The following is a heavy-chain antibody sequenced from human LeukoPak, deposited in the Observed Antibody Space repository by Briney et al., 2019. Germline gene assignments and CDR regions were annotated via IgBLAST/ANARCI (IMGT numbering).Heavy chain of an antibody. V-gene: IGHV5-51*01. CDR2: IYPADSDT. D-gene: IGHD7-27*01. CDR3: ARRGSNWGSYEGDDY. J-gene: IGHJ4*02. Sequence: GESLKISCKGSGYSFTSYWIGWVRQKPGKGLEWLGIIYPADSDTRYNPSFQGQVTISADKSVSTAYLQWSSLKASDTAMYYCARRGSNWGSYEGDDYWGQGTLVTVSS. CDR1: GYSFTSYW.